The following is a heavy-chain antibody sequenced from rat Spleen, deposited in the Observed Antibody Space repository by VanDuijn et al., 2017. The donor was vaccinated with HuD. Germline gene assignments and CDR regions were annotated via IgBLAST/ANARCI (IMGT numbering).Heavy chain of an antibody. J-gene: IGHJ2*01. CDR2: ISYDGGST. Sequence: EVQLVESGGGLVQPGRSMKLSCAASGFTFSNYGMAWVRQAPKKGLEWVAYISYDGGSTYYRDPVKGRFTISRDNAKSTLYRQMDSLRSEDTATYYCTTLGAYWGQGVMVTVSS. CDR1: GFTFSNYG. D-gene: IGHD5-1*01. CDR3: TTLGAY. V-gene: IGHV5-20*01.